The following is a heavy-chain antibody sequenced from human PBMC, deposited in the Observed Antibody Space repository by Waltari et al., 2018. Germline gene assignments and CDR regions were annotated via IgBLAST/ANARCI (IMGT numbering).Heavy chain of an antibody. CDR2: VDPEDGET. CDR3: AGDYDILTGRGFDP. CDR1: GYTFTDYY. Sequence: EVQLVQSGAEVKKPGANVKISCKASGYTFTDYYMHWVQQAPGKGLEWMGRVDPEDGETIYAEKFQGTVTITADTSTDTAYMELSSLRSEDTAVYYCAGDYDILTGRGFDPWGQGTLVTVSS. J-gene: IGHJ5*02. D-gene: IGHD3-9*01. V-gene: IGHV1-69-2*01.